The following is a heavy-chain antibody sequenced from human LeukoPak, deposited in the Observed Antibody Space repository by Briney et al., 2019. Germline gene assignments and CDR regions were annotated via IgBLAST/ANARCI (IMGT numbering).Heavy chain of an antibody. Sequence: TGGSLRLSCAASGFTFSSYAMIWVRQAPGKGLEWVSAISGSGSYTYYADSVKGRFTISRDNSKNTLYLQMNSLRAEDTAVYYCAKSKRITMVRGNLLFDYWGQGTLVTVSS. CDR1: GFTFSSYA. J-gene: IGHJ4*02. CDR3: AKSKRITMVRGNLLFDY. CDR2: ISGSGSYT. D-gene: IGHD3-10*01. V-gene: IGHV3-23*01.